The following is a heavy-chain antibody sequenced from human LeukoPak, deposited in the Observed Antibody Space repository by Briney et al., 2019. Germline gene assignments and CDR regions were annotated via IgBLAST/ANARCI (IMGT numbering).Heavy chain of an antibody. D-gene: IGHD6-19*01. J-gene: IGHJ6*03. CDR3: ARARPYIAVAGTNYYYYMDV. CDR1: GYTFTGYY. CDR2: INPNSGGT. V-gene: IGHV1-2*02. Sequence: ASVKVSCKASGYTFTGYYMHWVRQAPGQGLEWMGWINPNSGGTNYAQKLQGRVTMTTDTSTSTAYMELRSLRSDDTAVYYCARARPYIAVAGTNYYYYMDVWGKGTTVTISS.